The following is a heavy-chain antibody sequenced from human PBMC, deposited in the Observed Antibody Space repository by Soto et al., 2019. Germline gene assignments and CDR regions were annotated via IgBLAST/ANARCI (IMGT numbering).Heavy chain of an antibody. J-gene: IGHJ4*02. D-gene: IGHD2-21*02. CDR1: GFTVSNNY. V-gene: IGHV3-53*04. CDR3: ACDLSSCGGDCAADY. Sequence: EVQVVESGGGLVQPGGSLRLSCAVSGFTVSNNYMSWVRQAPGKGLEWVSVIYSDGSTYYADSGKGRFSISRHNSKNTLYFQMDNMSAAETAVYYCACDLSSCGGDCAADYWGQGTLVTVSS. CDR2: IYSDGST.